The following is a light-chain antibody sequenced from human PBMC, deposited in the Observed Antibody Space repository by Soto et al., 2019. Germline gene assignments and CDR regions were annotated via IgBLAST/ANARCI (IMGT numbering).Light chain of an antibody. CDR2: EVS. CDR3: SSYAGSNIVV. Sequence: QSVLTQPPSASGSPGQSVTISCTGTSSDVGGHNYVSWYQQYPGKAPKLMIYEVSKRPSGVPDRFSGSKSGNTASLTVSGLQAEDEADYYCSSYAGSNIVVFGGGTKVTVL. CDR1: SSDVGGHNY. J-gene: IGLJ2*01. V-gene: IGLV2-8*01.